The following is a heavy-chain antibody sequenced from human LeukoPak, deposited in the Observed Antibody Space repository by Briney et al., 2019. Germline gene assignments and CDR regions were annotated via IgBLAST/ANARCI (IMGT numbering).Heavy chain of an antibody. CDR3: VRVGRIQYFDY. Sequence: PGGSLRLSCAASGFTFSSYEMNWVRQAPGKGPEWISYISGGGDTMYYADSVKGRFTSSRDNAKNSLFLQMNSLRAEDTAVYSCVRVGRIQYFDYWGQGTPVTVSS. D-gene: IGHD5-18*01. J-gene: IGHJ4*02. CDR2: ISGGGDTM. CDR1: GFTFSSYE. V-gene: IGHV3-48*03.